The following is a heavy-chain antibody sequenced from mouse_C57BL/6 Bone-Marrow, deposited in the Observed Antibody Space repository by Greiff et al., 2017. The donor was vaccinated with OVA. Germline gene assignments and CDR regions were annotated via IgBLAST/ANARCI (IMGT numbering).Heavy chain of an antibody. V-gene: IGHV2-9-1*01. Sequence: VMLVESGPGLVAPSQSLSITCTVSGFSLTSYAISWVRQPPGKGLEWLGVIWTGGGTNYNSALKSRLSISKDNSKSQVFLKMNSLQTDYTARYYCARKYYGSSYSYWYFDVWGTGTTVTVSS. CDR1: GFSLTSYA. D-gene: IGHD1-1*01. CDR3: ARKYYGSSYSYWYFDV. J-gene: IGHJ1*03. CDR2: IWTGGGT.